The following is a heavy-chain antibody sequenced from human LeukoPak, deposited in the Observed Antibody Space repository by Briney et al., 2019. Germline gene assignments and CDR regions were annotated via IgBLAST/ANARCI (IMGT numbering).Heavy chain of an antibody. J-gene: IGHJ4*01. D-gene: IGHD3-10*01. CDR1: GASVYSGDYY. CDR3: ARRGVFGSDNYFEY. CDR2: VYYSGVT. Sequence: SETLSLTFSVAGASVYSGDYYWAWIRQPPGQSLEYIGAVYYSGVTFDNPSLSGRITMSVDTSKNQFSLNLASVTATDTAIYYCARRGVFGSDNYFEYWGQGILVIVSS. V-gene: IGHV4-39*01.